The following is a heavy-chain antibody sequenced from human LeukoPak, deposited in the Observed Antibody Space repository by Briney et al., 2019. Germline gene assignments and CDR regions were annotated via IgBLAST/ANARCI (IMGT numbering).Heavy chain of an antibody. CDR2: IYSGGST. CDR3: ARAPGTPVVVVAASYYFDY. Sequence: GGSLRLSCAASGFTVSSNYMSWVRQAPGKGLEWVSVIYSGGSTYYADSVKGRFTISRDNSMNTLYLQMNSLRAEDTAVYYCARAPGTPVVVVAASYYFDYWGQGTLVTVSS. J-gene: IGHJ4*02. D-gene: IGHD2-15*01. V-gene: IGHV3-66*01. CDR1: GFTVSSNY.